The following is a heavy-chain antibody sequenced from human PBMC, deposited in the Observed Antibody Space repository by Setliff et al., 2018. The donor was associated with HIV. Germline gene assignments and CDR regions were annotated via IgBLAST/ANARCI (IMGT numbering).Heavy chain of an antibody. CDR2: IDSKNGNR. CDR1: GYSLSTYA. CDR3: VRLTADRTNYYYYMDV. D-gene: IGHD2-8*01. J-gene: IGHJ6*03. Sequence: ASVKVSCKASGYSLSTYAISWVRQAPGQGLEWMGWIDSKNGNRNFAQKFRGRVTMTTDISTNTAYMEVRSLSFDDTAVYYCVRLTADRTNYYYYMDVWGKGTTVTVSS. V-gene: IGHV1-18*01.